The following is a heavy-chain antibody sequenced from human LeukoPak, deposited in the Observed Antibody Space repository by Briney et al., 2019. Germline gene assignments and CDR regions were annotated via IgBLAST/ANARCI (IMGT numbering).Heavy chain of an antibody. D-gene: IGHD2-2*01. CDR3: ARGGASSIPFDP. J-gene: IGHJ5*02. CDR1: GGSVSSGSYY. Sequence: PSETLSLTCTVSGGSVSSGSYYWSWIRQPPGKGLEWIGFIHNSGSTKYNPSHMSRVTISVDTSKNQFSLKLSSVTAAETAVYYCARGGASSIPFDPWGQGTLVTVSS. CDR2: IHNSGST. V-gene: IGHV4-61*01.